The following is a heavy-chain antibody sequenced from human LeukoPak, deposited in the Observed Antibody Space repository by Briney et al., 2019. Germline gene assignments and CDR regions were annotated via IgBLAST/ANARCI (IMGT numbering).Heavy chain of an antibody. CDR2: ISSSSSYI. CDR1: GFTFSSYS. J-gene: IGHJ4*02. CDR3: GRDQFLSDILTGPDY. V-gene: IGHV3-21*01. Sequence: GGSLRLSCAASGFTFSSYSMNWGRQAPGKGLEWVSSISSSSSYIYYADSVKGRFTISRDNAKNSLYLQMNSLRAEDTAVYYCGRDQFLSDILTGPDYWGPGTLVTVSP. D-gene: IGHD3-9*01.